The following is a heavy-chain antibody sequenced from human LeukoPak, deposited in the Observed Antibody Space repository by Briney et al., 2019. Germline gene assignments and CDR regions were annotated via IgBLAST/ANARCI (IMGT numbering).Heavy chain of an antibody. CDR3: ASRQDLGWHYDN. V-gene: IGHV3-53*01. CDR2: HYSGGST. Sequence: GGSLRLSCAASGITVSSNYMSWVRQAPGKGLEWVSVHYSGGSTNYADSVKGRFTISRDISKNTLYLQMNSLRAEDTAVYYCASRQDLGWHYDNWGQGTLVTVSS. D-gene: IGHD6-19*01. CDR1: GITVSSNY. J-gene: IGHJ4*02.